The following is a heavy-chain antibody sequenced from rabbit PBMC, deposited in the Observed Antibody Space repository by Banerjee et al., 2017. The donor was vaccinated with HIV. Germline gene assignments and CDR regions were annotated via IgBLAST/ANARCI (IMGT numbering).Heavy chain of an antibody. V-gene: IGHV1S45*01. CDR2: IYAGSAGST. J-gene: IGHJ4*01. CDR1: GFDFSTNA. Sequence: QEQLVEYGGDLVQPEGSLTLTCKASGFDFSTNAMYWVRQAPGKGLEWIGCIYAGSAGSTYYASWAKGRFTISKTSSTTVTLQMTSLTAADTATYFCARSYYTDSYAAYAYAYFNLWGPGTLVTVS. CDR3: ARSYYTDSYAAYAYAYFNL. D-gene: IGHD6-1*01.